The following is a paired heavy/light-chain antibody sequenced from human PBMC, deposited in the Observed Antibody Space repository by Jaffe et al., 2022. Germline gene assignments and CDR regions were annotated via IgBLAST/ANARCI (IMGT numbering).Heavy chain of an antibody. CDR3: ARLPGSGKFDY. Sequence: QVQLRESGPGLVRPSETLSLTCAVSGYSISSGYYWGWIRQPPGKGLEWIGNMYHSGSTYYNPSLKSRVTISLDTSKNQFSLRVNSVTAADTAVYYCARLPGSGKFDYWGQGTLVTVSS. J-gene: IGHJ4*02. V-gene: IGHV4-38-2*01. D-gene: IGHD3-10*01. CDR2: MYHSGST. CDR1: GYSISSGYY.
Light chain of an antibody. J-gene: IGLJ1*01. CDR3: SSYAGSANYV. CDR1: SSDVGDYNY. Sequence: QSALTQPPSASGSPGQSVTVSCTGTSSDVGDYNYVSWYQQHPGKAPKLMIYEVSKRPSGVPDRFSGSKSGNTASLTVSGLQAEDEADYYCSSYAGSANYVFGTGTKVTVL. CDR2: EVS. V-gene: IGLV2-8*01.